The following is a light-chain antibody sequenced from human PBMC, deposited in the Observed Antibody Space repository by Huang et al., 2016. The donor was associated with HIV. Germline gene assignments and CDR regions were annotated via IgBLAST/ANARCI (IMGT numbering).Light chain of an antibody. CDR2: GAS. Sequence: EVVMTQFPATLSVSPGERATLSCRASESVDNNLAWYQKRPGQAPRLLIYGASTRATDVAARFSGGGSGTDFTLTINNLQSEDSAVYYCQQYDKWPPFTFGQGTNVEIK. J-gene: IGKJ2*01. CDR1: ESVDNN. V-gene: IGKV3-15*01. CDR3: QQYDKWPPFT.